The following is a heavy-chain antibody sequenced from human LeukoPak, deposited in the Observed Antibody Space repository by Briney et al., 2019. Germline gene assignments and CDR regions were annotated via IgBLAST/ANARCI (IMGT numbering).Heavy chain of an antibody. Sequence: SETLSLTCTVSGGSISSYYWNWIRQPPGKGLEWIGYIYYSGSTNYNPSLKSRVTISVDTSKNQFSLKLSSVTAADTAVYYCTRSLAQLGAWYFDLWGRGTLVTVSS. D-gene: IGHD7-27*01. V-gene: IGHV4-59*01. J-gene: IGHJ2*01. CDR3: TRSLAQLGAWYFDL. CDR1: GGSISSYY. CDR2: IYYSGST.